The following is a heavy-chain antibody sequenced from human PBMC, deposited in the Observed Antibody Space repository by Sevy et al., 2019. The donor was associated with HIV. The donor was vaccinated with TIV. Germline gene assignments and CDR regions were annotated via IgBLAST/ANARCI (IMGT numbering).Heavy chain of an antibody. J-gene: IGHJ4*02. CDR1: GGSITSLY. V-gene: IGHV4-59*08. CDR2: IYYNGHI. CDR3: AGENAWGRGYS. Sequence: SETLSLTCTVSGGSITSLYWNWIRQPPGKGLEWVANIYYNGHINYNPSLKNRVTLSLYTSKNQFSLRLSSVTAADTAMYYCAGENAWGRGYSWGQGTLVTVSS. D-gene: IGHD1-26*01.